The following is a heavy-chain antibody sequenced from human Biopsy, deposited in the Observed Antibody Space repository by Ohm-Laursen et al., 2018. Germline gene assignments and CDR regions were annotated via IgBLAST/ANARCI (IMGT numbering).Heavy chain of an antibody. V-gene: IGHV4-59*01. CDR2: IYYSGST. J-gene: IGHJ6*02. CDR1: GGSISSDY. CDR3: ARATNSTGWPYYYGMDV. Sequence: GTLSLTCTVSGGSISSDYWSWIRQTPGKGLEWIGYIYYSGSTNYNPSLKRRVTISVDTSKNQFSLRLNSVTAADTAVYYCARATNSTGWPYYYGMDVWGQGTTVTVSS. D-gene: IGHD2/OR15-2a*01.